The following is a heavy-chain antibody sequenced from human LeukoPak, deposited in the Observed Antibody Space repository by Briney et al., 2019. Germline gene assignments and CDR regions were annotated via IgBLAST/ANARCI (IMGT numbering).Heavy chain of an antibody. CDR2: INGSGGRT. D-gene: IGHD3-10*02. CDR3: AELGITMIGGV. Sequence: GGSLRLSCAASGFTFNNYAMNWVRQAPGKGLEWVSSINGSGGRTYYADSVKGRFTISRDNAKNSLYLQMNSLRAEDTAVYYCAELGITMIGGVWGKGTTVTISS. V-gene: IGHV3-23*01. CDR1: GFTFNNYA. J-gene: IGHJ6*04.